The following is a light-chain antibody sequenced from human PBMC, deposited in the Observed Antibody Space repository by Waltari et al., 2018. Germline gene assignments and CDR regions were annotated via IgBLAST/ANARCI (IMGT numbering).Light chain of an antibody. CDR2: EAS. CDR1: QSVRRI. J-gene: IGKJ1*01. Sequence: EIVLTQSPGTLSLSPGERAPLSCRASQSVRRILAWYQQKPGQAPRLLIYEASSRATGIPDRFSGSGFGTDFSLTISRLEPEDFAVYYCQKYGSLPATFGQGTKVEIK. CDR3: QKYGSLPAT. V-gene: IGKV3-20*01.